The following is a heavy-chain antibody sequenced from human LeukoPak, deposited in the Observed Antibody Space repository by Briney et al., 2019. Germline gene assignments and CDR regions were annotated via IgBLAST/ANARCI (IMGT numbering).Heavy chain of an antibody. V-gene: IGHV4-59*02. J-gene: IGHJ4*02. CDR1: GVSVNSRY. CDR2: IHYSGAT. CDR3: AREDPLTAHFDY. D-gene: IGHD2-21*02. Sequence: TSETLSLTCSGSGVSVNSRYWSWVRQPPGNGLEWIGYIHYSGATNYNPSLKSRVSISIDTPRNQFFVSLSSVTAADTAVYYCAREDPLTAHFDYWGQGTLVTVSS.